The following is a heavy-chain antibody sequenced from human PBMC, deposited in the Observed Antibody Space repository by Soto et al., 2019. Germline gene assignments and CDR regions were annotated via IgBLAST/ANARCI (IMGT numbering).Heavy chain of an antibody. J-gene: IGHJ3*02. D-gene: IGHD3-22*01. CDR2: IWYDGSNK. V-gene: IGHV3-33*01. CDR3: ASELMNSGGYDDALDI. CDR1: GFTFSSYG. Sequence: QVQLVESGGGVVQPGRSLRLSCAASGFTFSSYGMHWVRQAPGKGLEWVAVIWYDGSNKYYADSVKGRFTISRDNSKNPLDLQMNRRRAEDTAVYYCASELMNSGGYDDALDIWGQGTMVTVSS.